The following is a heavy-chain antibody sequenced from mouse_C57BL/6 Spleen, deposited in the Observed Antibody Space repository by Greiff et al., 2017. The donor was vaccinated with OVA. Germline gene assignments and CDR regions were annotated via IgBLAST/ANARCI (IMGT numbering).Heavy chain of an antibody. J-gene: IGHJ3*01. CDR2: IDPSDSYT. D-gene: IGHD2-1*01. CDR3: ARTRNSSWFAY. V-gene: IGHV1-69*01. Sequence: VQLQQPGAELVMPGASVKLSCKASGYTFTSYWMHWVKQRPGQGLEWIGEIDPSDSYTNYNQKFKGKSTLTVDKSSSTAYMQLSSLTSEDSAVYYCARTRNSSWFAYWGQGTLVTVSA. CDR1: GYTFTSYW.